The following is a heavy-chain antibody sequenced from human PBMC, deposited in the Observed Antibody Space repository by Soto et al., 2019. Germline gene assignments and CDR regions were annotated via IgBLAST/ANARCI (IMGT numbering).Heavy chain of an antibody. CDR2: IIPIFGTA. V-gene: IGHV1-69*13. Sequence: GASVKVSCKASGGTFSSYAISWARQAPGQGLEWMGGIIPIFGTANYAQKFQGRVTITADESTSTAYMELSSLRSEDTAVYYCARDVAPYYFDYWGQGTLVTVSS. J-gene: IGHJ4*02. CDR3: ARDVAPYYFDY. CDR1: GGTFSSYA.